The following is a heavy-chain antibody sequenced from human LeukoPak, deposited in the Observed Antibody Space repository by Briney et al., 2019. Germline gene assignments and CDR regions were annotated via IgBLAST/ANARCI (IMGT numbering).Heavy chain of an antibody. CDR1: GGSISSGGYY. CDR2: TYASGTT. D-gene: IGHD3-3*01. V-gene: IGHV4-30-2*03. CDR3: ARHGPQYYGVAFDI. J-gene: IGHJ3*02. Sequence: SETLSLTCNVSGGSISSGGYYWTWIRQPPGKGLELIGLTYASGTTYYNPSLKKRVTISVDTSKNQFSLNLSSVTAADTAVYYCARHGPQYYGVAFDIWGQGTMVTVSS.